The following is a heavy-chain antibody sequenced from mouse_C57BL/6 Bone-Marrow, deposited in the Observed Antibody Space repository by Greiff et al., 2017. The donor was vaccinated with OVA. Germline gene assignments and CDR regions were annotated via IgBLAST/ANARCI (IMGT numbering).Heavy chain of an antibody. CDR2: INPYNGGT. CDR1: GYTFTDYY. Sequence: VQLQQSGPVLVKPGASVKMSCKASGYTFTDYYMNWVKQSHGKSLEWIGVINPYNGGTSYNQKFKGKATLTVDKSSSTAYMELNSLTSDDSAVYYCALGSSYSDDWGQGTTLTVSS. CDR3: ALGSSYSDD. V-gene: IGHV1-19*01. D-gene: IGHD1-1*01. J-gene: IGHJ2*01.